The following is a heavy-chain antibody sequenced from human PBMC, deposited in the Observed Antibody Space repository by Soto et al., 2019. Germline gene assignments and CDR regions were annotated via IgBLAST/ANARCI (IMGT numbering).Heavy chain of an antibody. V-gene: IGHV4-39*01. Sequence: QLQLQESGPGLVKPSETLSLTCTVSGGSIRSSSYYCGWIRQPPGKGLELVGSIYVSGSTYYNPSLKNRVTISVDTSKNQFSLKMSSVTAADTAVYYCVSGVVAATPTAEYFQHWGQGTLVTVSS. CDR1: GGSIRSSSYY. J-gene: IGHJ1*01. CDR3: VSGVVAATPTAEYFQH. D-gene: IGHD2-15*01. CDR2: IYVSGST.